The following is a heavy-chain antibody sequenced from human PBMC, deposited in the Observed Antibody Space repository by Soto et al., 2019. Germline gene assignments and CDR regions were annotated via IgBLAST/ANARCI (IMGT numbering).Heavy chain of an antibody. V-gene: IGHV4-59*11. CDR2: IYYSGNT. CDR3: ARLYSSGPFDY. D-gene: IGHD6-19*01. CDR1: GGSIRSHY. Sequence: QVQLQESGPGLVKPSETLSLTCTVSGGSIRSHYWSWIRQPPGKGLEWIGFIYYSGNTNYNPSLKGRVPISVDTSKNQFSLKLSSVTAADTAVYYCARLYSSGPFDYWGQGTLVTVSS. J-gene: IGHJ4*02.